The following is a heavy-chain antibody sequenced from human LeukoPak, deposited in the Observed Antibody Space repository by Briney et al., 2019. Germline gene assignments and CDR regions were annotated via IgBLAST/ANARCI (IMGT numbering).Heavy chain of an antibody. CDR2: INPSGGST. CDR3: ARDSNEWNWFDP. J-gene: IGHJ5*02. V-gene: IGHV1-46*01. Sequence: ASVKVSCKASGYTFTSYYMHWVRQAPGQGLEWMRIINPSGGSTSYAQKFQGRVTMTRDTSTSTVYMELSSLRSEDTAVYYCARDSNEWNWFDPWGQGTLVTVSS. D-gene: IGHD2-8*01. CDR1: GYTFTSYY.